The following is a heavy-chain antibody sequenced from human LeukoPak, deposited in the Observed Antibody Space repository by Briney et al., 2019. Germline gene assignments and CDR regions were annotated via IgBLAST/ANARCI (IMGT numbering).Heavy chain of an antibody. V-gene: IGHV4-59*12. Sequence: PSETLSLTCTVSGGSISSYYWSWIRQPPGKGLEWIGYIYYSGSTNYNPSLKSRVTISVDTSKNQFSLKLISVTAADTAVYYCAKDEQWSNAFDIWGQGTRVTVSS. CDR3: AKDEQWSNAFDI. CDR2: IYYSGST. J-gene: IGHJ3*02. D-gene: IGHD6-19*01. CDR1: GGSISSYY.